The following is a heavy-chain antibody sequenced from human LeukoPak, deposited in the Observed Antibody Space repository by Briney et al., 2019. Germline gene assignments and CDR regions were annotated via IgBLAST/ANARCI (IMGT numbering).Heavy chain of an antibody. CDR3: ARVVDHDYGDYYLDY. CDR1: GFTFSSYE. V-gene: IGHV3-48*03. Sequence: GGSLRLSCAASGFTFSSYEMNWVRQAPGKGLEWVSYISSSGSTIYYADSVKGRLTISRDNSKNTLYLQMNSLRAEDTAVYYCARVVDHDYGDYYLDYWGQGTLVTVSS. CDR2: ISSSGSTI. J-gene: IGHJ4*02. D-gene: IGHD4-17*01.